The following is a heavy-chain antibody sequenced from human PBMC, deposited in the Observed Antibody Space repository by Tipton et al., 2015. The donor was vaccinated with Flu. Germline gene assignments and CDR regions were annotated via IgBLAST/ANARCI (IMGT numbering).Heavy chain of an antibody. CDR2: VYTSGST. V-gene: IGHV4-61*02. Sequence: TLSLTCTVSGDSLSSGTYYWSWIRQPAGKGLEWIGRVYTSGSTNYNPSLRSRVTISVDTSKNQFSLKLSSVTAADTAVYYCARDDGDYGLGSYHYYYGMDVWGQGTTVTVSS. D-gene: IGHD3-10*01. J-gene: IGHJ6*02. CDR3: ARDDGDYGLGSYHYYYGMDV. CDR1: GDSLSSGTYY.